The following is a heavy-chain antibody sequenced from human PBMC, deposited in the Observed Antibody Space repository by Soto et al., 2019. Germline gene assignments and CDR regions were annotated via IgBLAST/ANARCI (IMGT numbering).Heavy chain of an antibody. CDR1: GGTFSSYR. CDR2: IVPIYRTA. Sequence: GASVKVSCKASGGTFSSYRINWVRQAPGQGLEWVGGIVPIYRTADYAQKFQGRVTITADESARTSYMELRSLRSDDTAVYYCARYDYDFWSGYYGMDVWGQGTTVTVSS. CDR3: ARYDYDFWSGYYGMDV. D-gene: IGHD3-3*01. J-gene: IGHJ6*02. V-gene: IGHV1-69*13.